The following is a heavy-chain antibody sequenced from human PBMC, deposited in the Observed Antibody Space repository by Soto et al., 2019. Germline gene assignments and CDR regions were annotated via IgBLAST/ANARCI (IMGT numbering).Heavy chain of an antibody. J-gene: IGHJ4*02. Sequence: QVQLQESGPGLVKPSQTLSLTCTVSGGSISSGDYYWSWIRQPPGKGLEWIGYIYYSGSTYYNPSLKSRVTISVDTSKNQFSLKLSSVTAADTAVYYCARVSPHGYSSGWYPDGYFDYWGQGTLVTVSS. CDR1: GGSISSGDYY. CDR2: IYYSGST. D-gene: IGHD6-19*01. V-gene: IGHV4-30-4*01. CDR3: ARVSPHGYSSGWYPDGYFDY.